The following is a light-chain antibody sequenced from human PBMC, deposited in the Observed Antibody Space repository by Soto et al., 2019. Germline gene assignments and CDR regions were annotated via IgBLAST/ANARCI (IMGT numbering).Light chain of an antibody. CDR1: QSVSSN. J-gene: IGKJ1*01. V-gene: IGKV3-15*01. CDR2: YAS. CDR3: QQYNNWPRT. Sequence: EIVMTQSPATLTTSPGERATVSCRASQSVSSNLAWYQQKPGQVPRLLIYYASTRATGIPARFSGSGSGTEFTLTISSLESEDFAVYYCQQYNNWPRTFGQGNKVEIK.